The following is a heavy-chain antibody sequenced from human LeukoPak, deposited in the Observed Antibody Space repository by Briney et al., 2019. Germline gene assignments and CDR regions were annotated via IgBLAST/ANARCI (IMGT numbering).Heavy chain of an antibody. Sequence: PGGSLRLSCAASGFTFSSYWMHWVRQAPGKGLVWVSRINSDGSSTSYADSVKGRFTISRDNSKNTLYLQMNSLRAEDTAVYYCAKLSSSSCHGVHNWFDPWGQGTLVTVSS. CDR2: INSDGSST. D-gene: IGHD6-13*01. J-gene: IGHJ5*02. CDR1: GFTFSSYW. V-gene: IGHV3-74*01. CDR3: AKLSSSSCHGVHNWFDP.